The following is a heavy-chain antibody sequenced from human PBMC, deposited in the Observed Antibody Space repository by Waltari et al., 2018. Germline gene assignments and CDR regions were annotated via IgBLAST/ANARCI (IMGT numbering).Heavy chain of an antibody. J-gene: IGHJ4*02. CDR3: VRDAFGNTIGGVFDY. Sequence: VQLVESGGGLVQPGKTLRLSCVASGFIFEGSAMHWVRQVPGKGLEWFSGISWNSNNIVYADSVKGRFTISRDNAENSLYLLMNNLRSDDTALYYCVRDAFGNTIGGVFDYWGQGTLLTVSS. V-gene: IGHV3-9*01. CDR1: GFIFEGSA. CDR2: ISWNSNNI. D-gene: IGHD3-3*01.